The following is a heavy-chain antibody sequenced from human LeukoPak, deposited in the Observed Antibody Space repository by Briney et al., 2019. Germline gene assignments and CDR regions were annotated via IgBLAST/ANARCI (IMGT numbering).Heavy chain of an antibody. CDR1: GGSFSGYY. D-gene: IGHD1-26*01. V-gene: IGHV4-34*01. CDR3: AGGSGSFIGY. J-gene: IGHJ4*02. CDR2: INHSGST. Sequence: SETLSLTCAVYGGSFSGYYWSWIRQPPGKGLEWIGEINHSGSTNYNPSLKSRVTISVDTSKNQFSLKLSSVTAADTAVYYCAGGSGSFIGYWGQGTLVTVSS.